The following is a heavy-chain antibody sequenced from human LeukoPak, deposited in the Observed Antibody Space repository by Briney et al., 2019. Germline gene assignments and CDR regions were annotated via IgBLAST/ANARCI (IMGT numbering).Heavy chain of an antibody. CDR2: ISGSGGNT. CDR1: GFTFSSYA. CDR3: AKDGVGTDYYYYMDV. J-gene: IGHJ6*03. Sequence: GESLKISCAASGFTFSSYAMTWVRQAPGKGLEWVSTISGSGGNTYYADSVQGRFTISRDNSKNTLYLQMNSLRTEDTAVYYCAKDGVGTDYYYYMDVWGKGTTVTVSS. V-gene: IGHV3-23*01. D-gene: IGHD3-3*01.